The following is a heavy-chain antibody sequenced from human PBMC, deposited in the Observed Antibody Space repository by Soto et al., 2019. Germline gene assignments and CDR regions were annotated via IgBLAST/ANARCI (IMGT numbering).Heavy chain of an antibody. CDR2: INDGNDNT. CDR1: GYTFTTSF. Sequence: SVKVSCKASGYTFTTSFIHWVRHAPGQRLEWMGWINDGNDNTKYSQKFQGRVTITRDTSANTAYMEVSSLTSEDTAMYYCARDGVGKAAVGMVSWGQGTLVTVSS. CDR3: ARDGVGKAAVGMVS. J-gene: IGHJ5*02. D-gene: IGHD6-13*01. V-gene: IGHV1-3*01.